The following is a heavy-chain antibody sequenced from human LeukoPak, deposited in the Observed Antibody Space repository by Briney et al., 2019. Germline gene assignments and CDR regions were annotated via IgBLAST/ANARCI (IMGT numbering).Heavy chain of an antibody. V-gene: IGHV4-39*07. CDR1: GGSISSSTYY. CDR3: ARRACSGGSCYSQRGAFDI. CDR2: IYYSGST. D-gene: IGHD2-15*01. Sequence: SETLSLTCTVSGGSISSSTYYWDWIRQPPGKGLEWIGSIYYSGSTCYNPSLKSRVTISVDTSKNQFSLRLSSVTAADTAVYSCARRACSGGSCYSQRGAFDIWGQGTMVTVSS. J-gene: IGHJ3*02.